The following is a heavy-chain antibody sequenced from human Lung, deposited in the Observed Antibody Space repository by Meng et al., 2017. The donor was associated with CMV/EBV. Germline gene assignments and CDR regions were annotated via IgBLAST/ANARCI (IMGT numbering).Heavy chain of an antibody. CDR3: VRGPLLGWFDP. CDR1: GFTVTSYY. J-gene: IGHJ5*02. V-gene: IGHV3-53*01. Sequence: EVHLWESGGGLIQPGVSLRFSCAASGFTVTSYYMHWVRQAPGKGLEWVSVIYSSGRTYYADSVKGRFTISRDNSKNTVDLQMNTLRAEDTAIYYCVRGPLLGWFDPWGQGALVTVSS. CDR2: IYSSGRT.